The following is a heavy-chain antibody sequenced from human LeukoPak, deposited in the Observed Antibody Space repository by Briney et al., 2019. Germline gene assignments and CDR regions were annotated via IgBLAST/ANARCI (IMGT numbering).Heavy chain of an antibody. V-gene: IGHV3-30-3*01. CDR1: GFTFSSYA. D-gene: IGHD3-3*01. CDR2: ISYDGSNK. J-gene: IGHJ4*02. Sequence: QAGGSLRLSCAASGFTFSSYAMHWVRQAPGKGLEWVAVISYDGSNKYYADSVKGRFTISRGNSKSTLYLQMNSLRAEDTAVYYCAIFGDPTFDYWGQGTLVTVSS. CDR3: AIFGDPTFDY.